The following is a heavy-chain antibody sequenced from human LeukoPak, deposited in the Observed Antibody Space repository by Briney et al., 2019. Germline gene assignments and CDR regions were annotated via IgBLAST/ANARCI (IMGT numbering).Heavy chain of an antibody. Sequence: PGRSLRLSCAASGFTFSSYSMNWVRRAPGKGVEWSSSISSSSTYIDYADSVKGRFTISRDNAKNSLYLQMNSLRAEDTAVYNCAKLSGSSGSPSNWFEVWGQGTLVTVSS. CDR1: GFTFSSYS. CDR2: ISSSSTYI. D-gene: IGHD3-10*01. V-gene: IGHV3-21*04. CDR3: AKLSGSSGSPSNWFEV. J-gene: IGHJ5*02.